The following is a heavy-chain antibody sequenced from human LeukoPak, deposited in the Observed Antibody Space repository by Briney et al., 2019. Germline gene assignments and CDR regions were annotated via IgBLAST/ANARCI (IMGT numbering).Heavy chain of an antibody. Sequence: PGGSLRLSCAASGFTFSNYWMSWVRQAPGKGLEWLANINQDGSEMYYVDSVKGRFTISRDNGKNSLYLQINSLRADDTAVYYCAKDRTYYSDFSAYYFSPPLQHFWGQGTLVTVSS. V-gene: IGHV3-7*01. J-gene: IGHJ4*02. D-gene: IGHD3-22*01. CDR2: INQDGSEM. CDR3: AKDRTYYSDFSAYYFSPPLQHF. CDR1: GFTFSNYW.